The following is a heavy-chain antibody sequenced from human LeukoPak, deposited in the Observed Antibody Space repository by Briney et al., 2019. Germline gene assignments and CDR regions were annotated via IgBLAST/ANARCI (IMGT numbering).Heavy chain of an antibody. CDR2: IIPIFGTA. J-gene: IGHJ4*02. Sequence: ASVKVSCKASGGTFSSYAISWVRQAPGQGLEWMGGIIPIFGTANYAQKFQDRVTITTDESTSTAYMELSSLRSEDTAVYYCARDRGYSYGYFDYWGQGTLVTVSS. CDR1: GGTFSSYA. V-gene: IGHV1-69*05. D-gene: IGHD5-18*01. CDR3: ARDRGYSYGYFDY.